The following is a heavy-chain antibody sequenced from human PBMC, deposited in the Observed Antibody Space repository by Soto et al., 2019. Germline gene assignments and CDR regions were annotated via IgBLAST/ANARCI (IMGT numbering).Heavy chain of an antibody. CDR3: TRERWLQLTPDFDY. V-gene: IGHV3-49*03. CDR2: IRSKAYGGTT. J-gene: IGHJ4*02. CDR1: GFTFGDYA. Sequence: GGSLRLSCTASGFTFGDYAMSWFRQAPGKGLEWVGFIRSKAYGGTTEYAASVKGRFTISRDDSKSIAYLQMNSLKTEDTAVYYCTRERWLQLTPDFDYWGQGTLVTVSS. D-gene: IGHD5-12*01.